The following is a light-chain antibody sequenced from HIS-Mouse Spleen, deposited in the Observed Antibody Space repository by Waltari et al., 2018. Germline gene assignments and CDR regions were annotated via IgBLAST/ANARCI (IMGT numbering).Light chain of an antibody. V-gene: IGLV2-14*01. J-gene: IGLJ2*01. CDR1: SSDVGGYNY. Sequence: QSALTQPASVSGSPGQSITISCTGTSSDVGGYNYVSWYQQHPGKAPQLMIYEVSNRPSGVSNRFSGSKSGNTASLTISGLQAEDEADYYCSSYTSSSTLIGGGTKLTVL. CDR3: SSYTSSSTL. CDR2: EVS.